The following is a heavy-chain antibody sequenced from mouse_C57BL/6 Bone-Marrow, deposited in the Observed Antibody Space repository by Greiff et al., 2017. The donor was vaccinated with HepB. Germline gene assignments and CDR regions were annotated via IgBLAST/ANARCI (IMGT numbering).Heavy chain of an antibody. CDR2: IHPSDSDT. CDR3: ARPIYYGYDRLAY. D-gene: IGHD2-2*01. Sequence: QVQLQQPGAELVKPGASVKVSCKASGYTFTSYWMHWVKQRPGQGLEWIGRIHPSDSDTNYNQKFKGKATLTVDKSSSTAYMQLRSLTSEDSAVYYCARPIYYGYDRLAYWGQGTLVTVSA. J-gene: IGHJ3*01. V-gene: IGHV1-74*01. CDR1: GYTFTSYW.